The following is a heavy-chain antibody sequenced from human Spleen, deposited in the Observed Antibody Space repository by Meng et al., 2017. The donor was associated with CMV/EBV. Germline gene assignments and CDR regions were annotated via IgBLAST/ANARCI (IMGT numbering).Heavy chain of an antibody. CDR2: IVGSSSYI. D-gene: IGHD3-22*01. J-gene: IGHJ4*02. Sequence: YEFTFISSNMNLVSQNPGKRLDWVSYIVGSSSYINYADSMKGRFTISRDNAKNSLYLQMNSMRAEDTAVYYCARDTYFYDSNGWIDYWGQGTLVTVSS. CDR1: EFTFISSN. V-gene: IGHV3-21*01. CDR3: ARDTYFYDSNGWIDY.